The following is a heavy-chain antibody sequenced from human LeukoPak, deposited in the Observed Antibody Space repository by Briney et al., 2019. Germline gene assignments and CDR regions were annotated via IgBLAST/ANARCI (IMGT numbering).Heavy chain of an antibody. D-gene: IGHD3-10*02. CDR3: ASVRGGGYFDY. CDR2: INPNSGGT. J-gene: IGHJ4*02. V-gene: IGHV1/OR15-1*01. Sequence: GASVKVSCKASGYIFTDYYMHWMRQAPGQELGWMGRINPNSGGTNYAQKFQGRVTMTRDTSISTAYTELSSLRSEDTATYYCASVRGGGYFDYWGQGTLVTVSS. CDR1: GYIFTDYY.